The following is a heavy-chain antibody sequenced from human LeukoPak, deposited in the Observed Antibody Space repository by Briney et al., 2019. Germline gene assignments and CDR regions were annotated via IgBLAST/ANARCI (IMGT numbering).Heavy chain of an antibody. CDR3: ARRLLTGGVTDFFDF. V-gene: IGHV3-23*01. Sequence: PGGSVRLSCAASGFTFSSHSMSWVRQPPGEGLEWVAAISPSGDSTTSLDSVKGHFTISRDNSRNRLYLQMNTLTVEDTAIYYSARRLLTGGVTDFFDFWGQGALVTVSS. J-gene: IGHJ4*02. CDR2: ISPSGDST. D-gene: IGHD2-21*02. CDR1: GFTFSSHS.